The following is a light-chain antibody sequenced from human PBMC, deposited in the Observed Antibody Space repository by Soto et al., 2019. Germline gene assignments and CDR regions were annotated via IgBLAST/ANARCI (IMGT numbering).Light chain of an antibody. CDR3: SSYTSSSTLSTYV. CDR2: DVS. CDR1: SSDVGGYNY. Sequence: SALIQPASVSGSAGQAITISCTGTSSDVGGYNYVSWYQHHPGKAPKLMIYDVSNRPSGVSNRFSGSKSGNTASLIISGLQAEDEADYYCSSYTSSSTLSTYVFGTGTKVTVL. V-gene: IGLV2-14*03. J-gene: IGLJ1*01.